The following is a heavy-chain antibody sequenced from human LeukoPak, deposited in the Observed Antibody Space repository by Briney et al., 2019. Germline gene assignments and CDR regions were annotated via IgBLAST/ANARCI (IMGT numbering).Heavy chain of an antibody. CDR2: ISISGGTT. D-gene: IGHD1-1*01. CDR3: AKEEVPNDY. J-gene: IGHJ4*02. V-gene: IGHV3-23*01. CDR1: GFTFSNSA. Sequence: GGSLRLPCAASGFTFSNSAMSWVRQAPGKGLEWVPGISISGGTTYYAASVKGRFTISRDNSKNTVYLQLNSLRAEDTAVYYCAKEEVPNDYWGQGTLVTVSS.